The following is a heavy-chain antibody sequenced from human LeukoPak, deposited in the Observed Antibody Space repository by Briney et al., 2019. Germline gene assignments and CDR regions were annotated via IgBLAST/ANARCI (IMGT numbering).Heavy chain of an antibody. D-gene: IGHD6-19*01. V-gene: IGHV4-34*01. CDR2: INHSGST. Sequence: PSETLSLTCAVYGGSFSGYYWSWIRQPPGKGLEWIGEINHSGSTNYNPSLKSRVTISVDTSKNQFSLNLSSVTAADTAVYYCAGIAVAGTVNFDYWGQGTLVTVSS. J-gene: IGHJ4*02. CDR1: GGSFSGYY. CDR3: AGIAVAGTVNFDY.